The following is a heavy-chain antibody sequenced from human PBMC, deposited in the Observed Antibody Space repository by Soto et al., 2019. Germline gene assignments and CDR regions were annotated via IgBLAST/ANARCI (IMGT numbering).Heavy chain of an antibody. CDR1: GYTFTSYD. CDR2: MNPNSGNT. J-gene: IGHJ5*02. V-gene: IGHV1-8*01. D-gene: IGHD3-22*01. CDR3: ARGFDPMILEFIGSSFDP. Sequence: QVQLVQSGAAVKKPGASVKVSCKASGYTFTSYDINWVRQATGQGLEWMGWMNPNSGNTGYAQKLQGRVTMTRNTSISTAYMELSSLRSEDTVVYYCARGFDPMILEFIGSSFDPWGQGTLVTVSS.